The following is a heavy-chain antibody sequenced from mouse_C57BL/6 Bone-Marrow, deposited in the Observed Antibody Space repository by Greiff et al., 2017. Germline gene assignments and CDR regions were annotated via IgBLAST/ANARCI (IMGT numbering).Heavy chain of an antibody. V-gene: IGHV1-66*01. CDR3: AEGFYAMDY. CDR2: IYPGSGNT. J-gene: IGHJ4*01. CDR1: GYSFTSYY. Sequence: QVQLQQSGPELVKPGASVKISCKASGYSFTSYYIHWVKQRPGQGLEWIGWIYPGSGNTKYNEKFKGKATLTADTSSSTAYMQLSSLTPEDSAVYYCAEGFYAMDYWGQGTSVTVSS.